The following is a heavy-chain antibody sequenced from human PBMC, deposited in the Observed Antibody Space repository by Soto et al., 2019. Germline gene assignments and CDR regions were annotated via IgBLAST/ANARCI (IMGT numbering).Heavy chain of an antibody. J-gene: IGHJ4*02. D-gene: IGHD2-15*01. CDR3: VKDLSSYYYFDF. CDR1: GFTFGIYA. Sequence: EVQLLESGGDLVQPGGSLRLSCAASGFTFGIYAMTWVRQAPGKGLEWVATISDTGGSTFYADSVKGRFTTSRDNSKNTLYLQMNSLRAEDTAIYYCVKDLSSYYYFDFWGQGTLVTVSS. V-gene: IGHV3-23*01. CDR2: ISDTGGST.